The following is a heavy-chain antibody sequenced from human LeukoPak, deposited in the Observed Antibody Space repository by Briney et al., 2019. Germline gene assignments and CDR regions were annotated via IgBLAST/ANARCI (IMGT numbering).Heavy chain of an antibody. CDR1: GFTFSSYD. CDR3: ARGTQSPVSGYFDF. J-gene: IGHJ4*02. CDR2: ISSSGSTI. V-gene: IGHV3-48*03. D-gene: IGHD3-10*01. Sequence: GGSLRLSCAASGFTFSSYDINWVRQAPGKGLEWVSYISSSGSTIYYADSVKGRFTISRDNAKNSLYLQMNGLRAEDTAVYYCARGTQSPVSGYFDFWGQGTLVTVSS.